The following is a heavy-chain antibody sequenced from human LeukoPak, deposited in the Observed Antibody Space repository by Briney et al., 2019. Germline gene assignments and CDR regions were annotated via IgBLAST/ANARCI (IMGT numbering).Heavy chain of an antibody. CDR1: GGTFSSYA. Sequence: SVKVSCKASGGTFSSYAISWVRQAPGQGLEWMGGIIPIFGTANYAQKFQGRVTITADESTSTAYMELSSLRSEDTAVYYCARDRVRGSSSLPDAFDIWGQGTMVTVSS. V-gene: IGHV1-69*01. CDR2: IIPIFGTA. J-gene: IGHJ3*02. D-gene: IGHD6-6*01. CDR3: ARDRVRGSSSLPDAFDI.